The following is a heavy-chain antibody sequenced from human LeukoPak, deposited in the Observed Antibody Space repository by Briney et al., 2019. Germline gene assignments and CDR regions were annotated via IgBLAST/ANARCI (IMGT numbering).Heavy chain of an antibody. V-gene: IGHV1-2*02. Sequence: GASVKVSCKASGYTFTSYYMHWVRQAPGQGLEWMGWINPNSGGTNYAQKFQGRVTMTRDTSISTAYMELSRLRSDDTAVYYCARDFMVAAAGTGNWFDPWGQGTLVTVSS. J-gene: IGHJ5*02. D-gene: IGHD6-19*01. CDR1: GYTFTSYY. CDR3: ARDFMVAAAGTGNWFDP. CDR2: INPNSGGT.